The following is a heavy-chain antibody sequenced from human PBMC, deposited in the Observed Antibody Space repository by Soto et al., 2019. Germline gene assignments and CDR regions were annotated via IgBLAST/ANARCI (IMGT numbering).Heavy chain of an antibody. D-gene: IGHD3-9*01. Sequence: EVQLLESGGGLVQPGGSLRLSCAVSGFTFSSHAMSWVRQAPGKGLECVSSITGSGDSTYYADSVKGRFTISRDKSKSTLYLQMNSLRAEDTAVYYCAKDLHFIGWLSAQTFDSWCQGTQVTVSS. CDR1: GFTFSSHA. J-gene: IGHJ4*02. CDR2: ITGSGDST. CDR3: AKDLHFIGWLSAQTFDS. V-gene: IGHV3-23*01.